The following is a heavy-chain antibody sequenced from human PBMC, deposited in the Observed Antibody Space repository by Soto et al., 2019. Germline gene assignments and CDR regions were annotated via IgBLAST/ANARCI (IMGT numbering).Heavy chain of an antibody. V-gene: IGHV1-8*01. D-gene: IGHD2-15*01. J-gene: IGHJ5*02. CDR3: ARESIGYCSGGSCYGGNWFDP. CDR2: MNPNSGNT. Sequence: ASVKVSCKASGYTFTSYDINWVRQATGQVLEWMGWMNPNSGNTGYAQKFQGRVTMTRNTSISTAYMELSSLRSEDTAVYYCARESIGYCSGGSCYGGNWFDPWGQGTLVTVSS. CDR1: GYTFTSYD.